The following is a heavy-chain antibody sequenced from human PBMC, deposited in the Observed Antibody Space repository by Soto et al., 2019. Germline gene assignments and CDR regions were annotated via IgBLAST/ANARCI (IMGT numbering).Heavy chain of an antibody. V-gene: IGHV4-30-4*01. CDR2: IYYGGST. Sequence: NPSETLSLTCTVSGGSISSGDYYWSWIRQPPGKGLEWIGYIYYGGSTYYNPSLKSRVTISVDTSKNQFSLKLSSVTAADTAVYYCAREAGGYYYYFDYWGQGTLVTVSS. J-gene: IGHJ4*02. CDR1: GGSISSGDYY. CDR3: AREAGGYYYYFDY. D-gene: IGHD3-3*01.